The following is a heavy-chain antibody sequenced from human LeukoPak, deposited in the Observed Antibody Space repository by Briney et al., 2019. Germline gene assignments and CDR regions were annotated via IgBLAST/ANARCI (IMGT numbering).Heavy chain of an antibody. Sequence: GGSLRLSCAASGFTFSSYSMNWVRQAPGKGLEWVSSISSSSSYIYYADSVKGRFTISRDNAKNSLYLQMNGLRAEDTAVYYCAREEAGSFDYWGQGTLVTVSS. J-gene: IGHJ4*02. CDR1: GFTFSSYS. CDR2: ISSSSSYI. CDR3: AREEAGSFDY. V-gene: IGHV3-21*01.